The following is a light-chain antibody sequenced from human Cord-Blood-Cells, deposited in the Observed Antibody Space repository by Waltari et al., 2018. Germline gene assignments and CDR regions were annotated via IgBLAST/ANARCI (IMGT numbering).Light chain of an antibody. CDR3: CSYAGSSTFVV. V-gene: IGLV2-23*01. Sequence: QSALTQPASVSGSPGQSITISCTGTSRDAGSSNLGSWYQQHPGKAPKLMIYEGSKRPSGVSNRFSGSKSGNTASLTISGLQAEDEADYYCCSYAGSSTFVVFGGGTKLTVL. CDR2: EGS. CDR1: SRDAGSSNL. J-gene: IGLJ2*01.